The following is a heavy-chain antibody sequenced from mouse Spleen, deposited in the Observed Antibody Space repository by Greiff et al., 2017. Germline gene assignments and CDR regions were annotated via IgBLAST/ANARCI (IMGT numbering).Heavy chain of an antibody. Sequence: EVKLMESGGGLVKPGGSLKLSCAASGFTFSSYAMSWVRQTPEKRLEWVATISSGGSYTYYPDSVKGRFTISRDNAKNTLYLQMSSLRSEDTAMYYCARHRVGQYYFDYWGQGTTLTVSS. CDR1: GFTFSSYA. D-gene: IGHD3-3*01. V-gene: IGHV5-9-3*01. CDR2: ISSGGSYT. J-gene: IGHJ2*01. CDR3: ARHRVGQYYFDY.